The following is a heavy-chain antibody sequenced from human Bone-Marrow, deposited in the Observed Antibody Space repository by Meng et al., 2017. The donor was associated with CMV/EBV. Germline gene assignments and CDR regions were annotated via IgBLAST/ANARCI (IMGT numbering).Heavy chain of an antibody. V-gene: IGHV3-72*01. CDR2: TRNKANSYTT. CDR1: GFAFDDYA. Sequence: GESLKISCAASGFAFDDYAVHWVRQAPGEGLEWVGRTRNKANSYTTEYAASVKGRFTISRDDSKNSLYLQMNSLKTEDTAVYYCARGGVGYTYGYFHWGQGTLVTVSS. CDR3: ARGGVGYTYGYFH. J-gene: IGHJ4*02. D-gene: IGHD5-18*01.